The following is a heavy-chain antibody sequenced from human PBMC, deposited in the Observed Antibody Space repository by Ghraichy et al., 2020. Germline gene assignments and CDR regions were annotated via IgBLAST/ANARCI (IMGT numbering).Heavy chain of an antibody. CDR3: ARDVGVIWAFDI. Sequence: RGSLRLSCAASGFTFSSFRMAWVRQAPGKGLEWVSSIRSGSEYIYSADSVKGRFTISRDNANKVLYLQMNSLRAEDTAVYYCARDVGVIWAFDIWGQGTLVSVSS. CDR2: IRSGSEYI. J-gene: IGHJ3*02. CDR1: GFTFSSFR. V-gene: IGHV3-21*01. D-gene: IGHD2-21*01.